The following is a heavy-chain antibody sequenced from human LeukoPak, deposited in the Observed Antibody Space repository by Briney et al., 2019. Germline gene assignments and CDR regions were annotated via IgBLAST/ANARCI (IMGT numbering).Heavy chain of an antibody. CDR2: VFQLQTVRT. V-gene: IGHV4-38-2*02. Sequence: SETLSLTCTVSGSSLTTTYYWAWFRQPPGKGLEWIATVFQLQTVRTFYNPSLESRVTMSLDTSQNQFSLNLTSVTAADTALYFRARVLNVPKFIDSWGQGTLVTVSS. CDR3: ARVLNVPKFIDS. J-gene: IGHJ4*02. CDR1: GSSLTTTYY. D-gene: IGHD3-10*02.